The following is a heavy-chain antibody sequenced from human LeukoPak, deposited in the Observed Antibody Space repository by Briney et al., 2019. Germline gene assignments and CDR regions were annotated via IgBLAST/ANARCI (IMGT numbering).Heavy chain of an antibody. CDR3: AVTSGIDY. J-gene: IGHJ4*02. CDR2: ISYDGSNK. V-gene: IGHV3-30*03. CDR1: GFTFSSYS. D-gene: IGHD4-17*01. Sequence: GGSLRLSCAASGFTFSSYSMNWVRQAPGKGLEWVTVISYDGSNKYYVDSVKGRFTISRDNSKNTLYLQMNSLRAEDTAVYYCAVTSGIDYWGQGTLVTVSS.